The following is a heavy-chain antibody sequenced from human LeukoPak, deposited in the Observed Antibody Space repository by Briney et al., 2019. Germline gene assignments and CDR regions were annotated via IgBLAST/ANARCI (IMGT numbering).Heavy chain of an antibody. D-gene: IGHD3-3*01. V-gene: IGHV4-39*01. CDR2: IYYSGST. J-gene: IGHJ4*02. Sequence: ASETLSLTCTVSGGSNSSSSYYWGWIRQPPGKGLEWIGSIYYSGSTYYNPSLKSRVTISVDTSKNQFSLKLSSVTAADTAVYYCARLRSYDFWSGYYNYYFDYWGQGTLVTVSS. CDR1: GGSNSSSSYY. CDR3: ARLRSYDFWSGYYNYYFDY.